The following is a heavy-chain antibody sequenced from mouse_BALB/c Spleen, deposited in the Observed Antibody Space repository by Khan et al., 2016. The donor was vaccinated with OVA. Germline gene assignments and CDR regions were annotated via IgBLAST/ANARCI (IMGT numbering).Heavy chain of an antibody. D-gene: IGHD2-3*01. CDR2: IDPETGGT. Sequence: QVQLQQPGAELVRPGASVTLSCKASGYTFTDYEMHWVKQTPVHGLEWIGAIDPETGGTAYNQKFKGKATLTADKSSSTAYMELRSLTSEDSAVYYCTRSDGYYGYCDVWGAGTTVTVSS. V-gene: IGHV1-15*01. J-gene: IGHJ1*01. CDR3: TRSDGYYGYCDV. CDR1: GYTFTDYE.